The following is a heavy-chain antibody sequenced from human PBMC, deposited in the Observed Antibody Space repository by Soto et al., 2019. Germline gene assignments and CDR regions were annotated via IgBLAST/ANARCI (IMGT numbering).Heavy chain of an antibody. CDR1: GFTFSSYG. J-gene: IGHJ3*02. V-gene: IGHV3-33*06. Sequence: PGGSLRLSCAASGFTFSSYGMHWVRQAPGKGLEWATVIWYDGSNKYYADSVKGRFIISRDNSKNTLYLQMNSLRAEDTAVYYCAKDPNGDYVGGFEMCGQGTMVTVSS. CDR2: IWYDGSNK. D-gene: IGHD4-17*01. CDR3: AKDPNGDYVGGFEM.